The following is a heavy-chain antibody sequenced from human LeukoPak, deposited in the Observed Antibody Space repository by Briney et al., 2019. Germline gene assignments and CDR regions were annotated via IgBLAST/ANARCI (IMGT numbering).Heavy chain of an antibody. CDR3: AKSGYNRFDY. D-gene: IGHD5-24*01. CDR1: GFTFSSYS. CDR2: ISSSSSYI. J-gene: IGHJ4*02. Sequence: GGSLRLSCAASGFTFSSYSMNWVRQAPGKGLEWVSSISSSSSYIYYADSVKGRFSISRDNSKNTLYLQMNSLRAEDTAVYYCAKSGYNRFDYWGQGTLVTVSS. V-gene: IGHV3-21*04.